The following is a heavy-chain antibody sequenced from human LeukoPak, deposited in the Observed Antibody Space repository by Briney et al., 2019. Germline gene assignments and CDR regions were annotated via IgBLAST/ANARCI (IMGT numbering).Heavy chain of an antibody. CDR1: GFTFSSYW. CDR2: IKEDGSEK. V-gene: IGHV3-7*01. CDR3: ARNLAARHTSGYIDY. J-gene: IGHJ4*02. Sequence: SGGSLRLSCAASGFTFSSYWMSWVRQAPGKGLEWVANIKEDGSEKYYVDSVKGRFTISRDNGKNSLYLQMNSLRAEDTAVYYCARNLAARHTSGYIDYWGQGTLVTVSS. D-gene: IGHD3-22*01.